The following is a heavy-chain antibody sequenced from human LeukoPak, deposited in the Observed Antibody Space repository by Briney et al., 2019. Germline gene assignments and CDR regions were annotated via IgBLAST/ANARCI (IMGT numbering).Heavy chain of an antibody. J-gene: IGHJ6*02. V-gene: IGHV1-69*13. D-gene: IGHD2-15*01. CDR1: GGTFSSYA. Sequence: SVKVSCKASGGTFSSYAISWVRQAPGQGLEWMGGIIPIFGTANYAQKFQGRVTITADESTSTAYMELSSLRSEDTAVYYCARATPDCSGGSCYSYYYYYGMDVWGQGTTVTVSS. CDR3: ARATPDCSGGSCYSYYYYYGMDV. CDR2: IIPIFGTA.